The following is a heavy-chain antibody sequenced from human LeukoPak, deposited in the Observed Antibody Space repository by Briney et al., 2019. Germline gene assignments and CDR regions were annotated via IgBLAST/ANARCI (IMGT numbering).Heavy chain of an antibody. CDR2: INPNSGGT. J-gene: IGHJ5*02. D-gene: IGHD3-10*01. CDR3: AREFPKSLKFGGYWFVP. CDR1: GYTFTSYY. V-gene: IGHV1-2*06. Sequence: ASVKVSCKATGYTFTSYYMHWVRQAPGQGLEWMGRINPNSGGTNYAQKFQGRVTMTRDTSISTAYMELSRLRSDDTAVYYCAREFPKSLKFGGYWFVPWGQGTLVTVS.